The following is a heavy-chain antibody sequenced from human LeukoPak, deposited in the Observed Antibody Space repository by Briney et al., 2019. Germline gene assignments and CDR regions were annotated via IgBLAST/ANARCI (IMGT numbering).Heavy chain of an antibody. V-gene: IGHV3-21*01. Sequence: PGGALRLSCAASGFGFSRYSMNWGRQAPGKGLEWVSSMSGSSGLIYYAESVKGRFTVSRDNAKNSLYLQMNSLRADDTAVYYCAREFEYSASGAGYWGQGTLVTVSS. CDR2: MSGSSGLI. D-gene: IGHD6-6*01. CDR3: AREFEYSASGAGY. CDR1: GFGFSRYS. J-gene: IGHJ4*02.